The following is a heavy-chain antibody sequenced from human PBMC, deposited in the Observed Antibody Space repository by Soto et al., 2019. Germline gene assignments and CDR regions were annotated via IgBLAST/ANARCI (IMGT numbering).Heavy chain of an antibody. D-gene: IGHD3-22*01. CDR2: IYYSGST. J-gene: IGHJ4*02. Sequence: SETLSLTCTVSGDSVSGASYYWGWIRQPPGRGLEWIGYIYYSGSTTYNPSLKSRVTISVDTSKKQFSLKVSSVTAADTAVYYCARYYFDRNYFDYWGQGALVTVSS. CDR3: ARYYFDRNYFDY. CDR1: GDSVSGASYY. V-gene: IGHV4-61*01.